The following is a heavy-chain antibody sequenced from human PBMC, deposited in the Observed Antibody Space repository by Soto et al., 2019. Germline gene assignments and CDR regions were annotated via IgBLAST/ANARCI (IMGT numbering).Heavy chain of an antibody. CDR2: IIPISETT. CDR3: ARSQGSSTSLEIYYYYYYGMDV. D-gene: IGHD2-2*01. J-gene: IGHJ6*02. Sequence: QVQLVQSGAEVKKPGSSVKVSCKASGVTFSSYAISWVRQAPGQGLEWMGGIIPISETTNYAQKFQGRVTITADESKSTAYMELSSLRSEDTAVYYCARSQGSSTSLEIYYYYYYGMDVWGQGTTVTVSS. CDR1: GVTFSSYA. V-gene: IGHV1-69*01.